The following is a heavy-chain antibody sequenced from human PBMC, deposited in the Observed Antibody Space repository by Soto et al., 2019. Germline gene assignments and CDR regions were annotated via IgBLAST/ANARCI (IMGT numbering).Heavy chain of an antibody. D-gene: IGHD2-15*01. J-gene: IGHJ5*02. CDR3: AREGCSGGSCYDADWFDP. CDR2: INPSGGST. V-gene: IGHV1-46*03. CDR1: GYTFTSYY. Sequence: QVQLVQSGAEVKKPGASVKVSCKASGYTFTSYYMHWVRQAPGQGLEWMGIINPSGGSTSYAQKFQGRVTMTRDTSTSTGYMELSSLRSEDTAVYYCAREGCSGGSCYDADWFDPWGQGTLVTVSS.